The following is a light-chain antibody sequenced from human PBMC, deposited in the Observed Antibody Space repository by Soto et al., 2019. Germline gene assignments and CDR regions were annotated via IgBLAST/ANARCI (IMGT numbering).Light chain of an antibody. V-gene: IGKV3-20*01. CDR3: QQYGSSPIT. J-gene: IGKJ5*01. Sequence: EIVLTQSPGTLSLSPGERVTLSCRASQSVSNSYLAWYQQKPGQAPRLRIYGASSRATGIPDRFSGSGSGTDFPLTISRLEPEDFAVYYCQQYGSSPITFGQGTRLEIK. CDR2: GAS. CDR1: QSVSNSY.